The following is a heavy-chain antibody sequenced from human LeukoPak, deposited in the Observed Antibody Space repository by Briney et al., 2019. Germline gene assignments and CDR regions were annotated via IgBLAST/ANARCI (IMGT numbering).Heavy chain of an antibody. J-gene: IGHJ4*02. CDR2: INHSGST. D-gene: IGHD6-13*01. V-gene: IGHV4-34*01. Sequence: SETLSLTCAVYGGSFSGYYWSWIRQPPGKGLEWIAEINHSGSTNYDPSLKSRVTISVDTSKNQFSLKLSSVTAADTAVYYRARGPRQYSSSWYGDFDYWGQGTLVTVSP. CDR1: GGSFSGYY. CDR3: ARGPRQYSSSWYGDFDY.